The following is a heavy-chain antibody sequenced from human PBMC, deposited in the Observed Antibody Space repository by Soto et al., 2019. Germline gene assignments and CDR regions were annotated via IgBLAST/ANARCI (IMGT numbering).Heavy chain of an antibody. D-gene: IGHD5-18*01. CDR2: ISYDGSNK. CDR3: ARDRVDTAMVGAGYFDY. V-gene: IGHV3-30-3*01. J-gene: IGHJ4*02. CDR1: GFTFSSYA. Sequence: QVQLVESGGGVVQPGRSLRLSCAASGFTFSSYAMHWVRQAPGKGLEWVAVISYDGSNKYYADSVKGRFTISRDNSKNTLYLQMNSLRAEDTAVYYCARDRVDTAMVGAGYFDYWGQGTLVTVSS.